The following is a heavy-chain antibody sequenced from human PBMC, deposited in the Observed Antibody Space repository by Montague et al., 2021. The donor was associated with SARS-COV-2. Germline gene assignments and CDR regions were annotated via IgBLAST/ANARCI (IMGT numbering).Heavy chain of an antibody. CDR3: ARVKPSIAARNYFDY. V-gene: IGHV3-48*03. CDR1: GFTFSSYE. CDR2: ISSSGSTI. D-gene: IGHD6-6*01. Sequence: SLRLSCAASGFTFSSYEMNWVRQAPGKGLEWVSYISSSGSTIYYADSVKGRFTISRDSAKNSLYLQMNSLRAEDTAVYYCARVKPSIAARNYFDYWGQGTLVTVSS. J-gene: IGHJ4*02.